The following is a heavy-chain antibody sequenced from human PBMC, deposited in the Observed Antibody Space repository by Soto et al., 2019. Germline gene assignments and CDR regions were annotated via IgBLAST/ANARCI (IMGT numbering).Heavy chain of an antibody. CDR2: IIPIFGTA. V-gene: IGHV1-69*13. D-gene: IGHD4-17*01. Sequence: SLRAYWKAYGSTLSSYAISWMRQAPGQGLEWMGGIIPIFGTANYAQKFQGRVTITADESTSTAYMELSSLRSEDTAVYYCARGGVGTVTERYFDLWGRGTLVTVSS. J-gene: IGHJ2*01. CDR3: ARGGVGTVTERYFDL. CDR1: GSTLSSYA.